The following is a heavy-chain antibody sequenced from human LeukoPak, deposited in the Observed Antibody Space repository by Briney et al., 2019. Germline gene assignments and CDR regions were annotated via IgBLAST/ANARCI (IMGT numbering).Heavy chain of an antibody. Sequence: ASVKVSCKASGYTFVTHGISWVRQAPGQGLEWMGWISGYNGNTNYAQKFQGRVTMTTDTSTSTAYMELRSLRSDDTAVYYCARYIAVAGKDFDCWGQGTLVTVSS. D-gene: IGHD6-19*01. V-gene: IGHV1-18*01. J-gene: IGHJ4*02. CDR2: ISGYNGNT. CDR1: GYTFVTHG. CDR3: ARYIAVAGKDFDC.